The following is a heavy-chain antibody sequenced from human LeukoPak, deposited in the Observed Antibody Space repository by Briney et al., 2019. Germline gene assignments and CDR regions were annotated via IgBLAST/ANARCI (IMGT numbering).Heavy chain of an antibody. Sequence: SGPALVKPTQTLTLTCTISGVSLKSDDVRGTWIRQPPGKALEWLGRVDWDDDAFYTPSLKTRLTISKDTSKNQVFLTMTNMDPVDTGTYYCARLTYFDPYYWLDTWGQGTQVTVSS. V-gene: IGHV2-70*04. CDR2: VDWDDDA. CDR1: GVSLKSDDVR. D-gene: IGHD3-9*01. J-gene: IGHJ5*02. CDR3: ARLTYFDPYYWLDT.